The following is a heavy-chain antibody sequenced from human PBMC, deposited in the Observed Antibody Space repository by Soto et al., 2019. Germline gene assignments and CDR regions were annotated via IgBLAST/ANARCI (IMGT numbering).Heavy chain of an antibody. CDR1: GYTFTGYY. CDR2: INPYTGGT. Sequence: QVQLVQSGSEVKEPGASVKVSCKASGYTFTGYYVLWVRQAPGQGPECMGWINPYTGGTNYAQKFQGRVTMTRDTSISTAYIELIKLISDDTAVYYCATQFHHCGGDCYRGPYFGMDVWGQGTTVTVSS. J-gene: IGHJ6*02. D-gene: IGHD2-21*02. V-gene: IGHV1-2*02. CDR3: ATQFHHCGGDCYRGPYFGMDV.